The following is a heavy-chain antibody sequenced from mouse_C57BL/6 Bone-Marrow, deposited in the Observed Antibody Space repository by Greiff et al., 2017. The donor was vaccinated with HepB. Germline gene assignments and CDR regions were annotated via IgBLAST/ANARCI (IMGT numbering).Heavy chain of an antibody. CDR3: ARPYTTVVASYYAMDY. Sequence: QVQLQQSGAELVRPGTSVKVSCKASGYAFTNYLIEWVKQRPGQGLEWIGVINPGSGGTNYNEKFKGKATLTADKSSSTAYMQLSSLTSEDSAVYFCARPYTTVVASYYAMDYWGQGTSVTVSS. CDR2: INPGSGGT. CDR1: GYAFTNYL. J-gene: IGHJ4*01. V-gene: IGHV1-54*01. D-gene: IGHD1-1*01.